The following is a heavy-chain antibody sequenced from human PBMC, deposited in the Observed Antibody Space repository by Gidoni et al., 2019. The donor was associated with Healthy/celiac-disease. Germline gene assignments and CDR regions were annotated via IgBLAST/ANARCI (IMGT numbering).Heavy chain of an antibody. D-gene: IGHD6-13*01. CDR3: AKDGIAAAGTGELDFYFDY. V-gene: IGHV3-23*01. CDR2: ISGSGGST. CDR1: GLHLGGRP. J-gene: IGHJ4*02. Sequence: EVQLLESGGGWVQRGGALRLSCAASGLHLGGRPRSWVRQAPGKGLEWVSAISGSGGSTYYADSVKGRFTISRDNSKNTLYLQMNSLRAEDTAVYYCAKDGIAAAGTGELDFYFDYWGQGTLVTVSS.